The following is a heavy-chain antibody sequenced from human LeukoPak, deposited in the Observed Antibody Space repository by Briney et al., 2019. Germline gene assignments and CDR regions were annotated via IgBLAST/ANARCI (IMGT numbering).Heavy chain of an antibody. CDR3: AREYGQYCSSTSCYFLYYYYYGMDV. D-gene: IGHD2-2*01. V-gene: IGHV3-9*01. J-gene: IGHJ6*02. CDR2: ISGNSGSI. CDR1: GFTFDDYA. Sequence: GGSLRLSCAASGFTFDDYAMHWVRQAPGKGLEWVSGISGNSGSIGYADPVKGRFTISRDNAKNSLYLQMNSLRAEDTAVYYCAREYGQYCSSTSCYFLYYYYYGMDVWGQGTTVTVSS.